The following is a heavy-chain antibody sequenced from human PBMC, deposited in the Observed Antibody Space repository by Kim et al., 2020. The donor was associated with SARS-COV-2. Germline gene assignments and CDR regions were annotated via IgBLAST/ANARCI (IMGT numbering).Heavy chain of an antibody. Sequence: GGSLRLSCAASGFTFSSYAMSWVRQAPGKGLEWVSAISGSGGSTYYADSVKGRFTISRDNSKNTLYLQMNSLRAEDTAVYYCAKLEVRSGYYWEGYWGQGTLVTVSS. CDR3: AKLEVRSGYYWEGY. D-gene: IGHD3-22*01. J-gene: IGHJ4*02. CDR1: GFTFSSYA. CDR2: ISGSGGST. V-gene: IGHV3-23*01.